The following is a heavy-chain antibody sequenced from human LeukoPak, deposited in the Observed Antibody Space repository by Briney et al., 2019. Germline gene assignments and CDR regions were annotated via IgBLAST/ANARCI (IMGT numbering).Heavy chain of an antibody. J-gene: IGHJ4*02. CDR1: GYTFTSYG. D-gene: IGHD3-10*01. V-gene: IGHV1-18*01. CDR2: ISAYNGNT. CDR3: ARYVEGSKVDY. Sequence: GESLKISCKASGYTFTSYGISWVRQAPGQGLEWMGWISAYNGNTNYAQKLQGRVTMTTDTSTSTAYMELRSLRSDDTAVYYCARYVEGSKVDYWGQGTLVTVSS.